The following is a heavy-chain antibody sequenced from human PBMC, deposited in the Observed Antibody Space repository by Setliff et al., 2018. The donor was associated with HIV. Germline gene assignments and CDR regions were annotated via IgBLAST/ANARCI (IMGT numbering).Heavy chain of an antibody. CDR2: IYWDDDK. CDR1: GFSISTSGVG. CDR3: ARRAVSRANWLDP. J-gene: IGHJ5*02. Sequence: SGPTLVNPTQPLTLTCTFSGFSISTSGVGVGWVRQPPGKALEWLALIYWDDDKTYSASLKSRLTVTKDTSKSQVVLTLINMDPVDTATYYCARRAVSRANWLDPWGPGILVTVS. V-gene: IGHV2-5*02. D-gene: IGHD2-8*01.